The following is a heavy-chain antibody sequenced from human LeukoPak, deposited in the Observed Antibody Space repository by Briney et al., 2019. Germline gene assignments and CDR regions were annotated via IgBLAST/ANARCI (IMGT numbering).Heavy chain of an antibody. V-gene: IGHV3-23*01. CDR3: AKTRPLDSSSWSHGDY. CDR1: GFTFSSYA. CDR2: ISGSGDST. D-gene: IGHD6-13*01. J-gene: IGHJ4*02. Sequence: GGSLRLSCAASGFTFSSYAMSWVRQAPGKGLEWVSAISGSGDSTYYGDSVKGRFTISRDNSKNTLYLRMNSLRAEDTAVYYCAKTRPLDSSSWSHGDYWGQGTLVTVSS.